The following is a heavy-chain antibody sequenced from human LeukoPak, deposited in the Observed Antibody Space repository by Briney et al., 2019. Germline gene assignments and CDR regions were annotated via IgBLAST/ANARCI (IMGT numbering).Heavy chain of an antibody. D-gene: IGHD2-2*01. CDR3: ASELVDCSSTSCYPQGHRDY. CDR1: GFTFSSYS. J-gene: IGHJ4*02. CDR2: ISSSSSYI. V-gene: IGHV3-21*01. Sequence: PGGSLRLSCAASGFTFSSYSMKWVRQAPGKGLGWVSPISSSSSYIYYADSVKGRFTISRDNAKNSLYLQMDSLRAEDTAVYYCASELVDCSSTSCYPQGHRDYWGQGTLVTVSS.